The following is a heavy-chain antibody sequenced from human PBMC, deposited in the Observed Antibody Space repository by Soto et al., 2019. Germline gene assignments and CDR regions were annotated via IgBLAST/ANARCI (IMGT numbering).Heavy chain of an antibody. V-gene: IGHV2-26*01. Sequence: GSGPTLVNPTETLTLTCTVSGFSLNDARVGVSWIRQPPGRALEWLAHIFSNDEKSYSTSPYNRLTISKDTSKSQMVLTMTNMGPVDTATYFCARIQDYVWGSYPYDVWGQGSLVTVSS. CDR3: ARIQDYVWGSYPYDV. CDR2: IFSNDEK. J-gene: IGHJ4*02. CDR1: GFSLNDARVG. D-gene: IGHD3-16*02.